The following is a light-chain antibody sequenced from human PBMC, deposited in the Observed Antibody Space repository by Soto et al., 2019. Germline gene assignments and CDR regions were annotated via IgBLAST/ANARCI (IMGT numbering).Light chain of an antibody. CDR1: QDISNY. CDR3: QQYDNHRIP. CDR2: DAS. V-gene: IGKV1-33*01. Sequence: DIQMPQSPSSLSASVGDRVTITCQASQDISNYLNCYQQKPGKAPKLMLYDASNLETGVPSRFSGSGYGTDFTFTISSLQPEYIATYYHQQYDNHRIPCGQGTVLES. J-gene: IGKJ5*01.